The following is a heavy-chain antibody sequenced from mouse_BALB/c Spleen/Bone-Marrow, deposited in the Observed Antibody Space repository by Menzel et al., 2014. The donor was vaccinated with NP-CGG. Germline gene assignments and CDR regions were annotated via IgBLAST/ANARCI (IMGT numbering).Heavy chain of an antibody. V-gene: IGHV1-5*01. CDR2: IYPGNSDT. CDR1: GYSFTSYW. D-gene: IGHD4-1*01. Sequence: VQLQQSGTVLTRPGASVKMSCKASGYSFTSYWMHWVKQRPGQGLEWIGAIYPGNSDTTYNQKFKGKAKLTAVTSASTAYMELSSLTNEDSAVYYCTRNWDWYVDVWGAGTTVTVSS. J-gene: IGHJ1*01. CDR3: TRNWDWYVDV.